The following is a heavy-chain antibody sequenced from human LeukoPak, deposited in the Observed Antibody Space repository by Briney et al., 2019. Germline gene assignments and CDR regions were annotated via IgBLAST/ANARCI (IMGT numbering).Heavy chain of an antibody. V-gene: IGHV1-69*13. Sequence: SVKVSCEASEGTFSSYAISWVRQAPGQGLEWMGGIIPIFGTANYAQKFQGRVTITADESTSTAYMELSSLRSEDTAVYYCATTSDGYKLTTPLDYWGQGTLVTVSS. CDR2: IIPIFGTA. D-gene: IGHD5-24*01. CDR3: ATTSDGYKLTTPLDY. CDR1: EGTFSSYA. J-gene: IGHJ4*02.